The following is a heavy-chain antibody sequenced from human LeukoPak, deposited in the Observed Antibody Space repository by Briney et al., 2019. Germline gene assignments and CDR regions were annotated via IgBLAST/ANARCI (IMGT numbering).Heavy chain of an antibody. D-gene: IGHD2-2*01. CDR2: ISWNGGST. V-gene: IGHV3-20*04. Sequence: PGGSLRLSCATSGFTFSEYSMNWVRQAPGKGLEWVSGISWNGGSTGYADSVKGRFTISRDNAKNSLYLQMNSLRAEDTALYYCARDSMPDCSSTSCYDAYYYYMDVWGKGTTVTVSS. J-gene: IGHJ6*03. CDR1: GFTFSEYS. CDR3: ARDSMPDCSSTSCYDAYYYYMDV.